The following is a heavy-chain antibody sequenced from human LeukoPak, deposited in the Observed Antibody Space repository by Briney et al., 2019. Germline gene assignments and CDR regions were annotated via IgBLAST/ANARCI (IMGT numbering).Heavy chain of an antibody. CDR3: ARAHDSSGYYYSYFDY. J-gene: IGHJ4*02. CDR1: GGSISSGSYY. CDR2: IYTSGST. Sequence: SQTLSLTCTVSGGSISSGSYYWSWIRQPAGKGLEWIGRIYTSGSTNYNPSLKSRVTISVDTSKNQFSLKLSSVTAADTAVYYCARAHDSSGYYYSYFDYWGQGTLVTVS. V-gene: IGHV4-61*02. D-gene: IGHD3-22*01.